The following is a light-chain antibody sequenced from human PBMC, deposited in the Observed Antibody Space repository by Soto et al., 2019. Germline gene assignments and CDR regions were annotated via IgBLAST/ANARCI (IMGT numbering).Light chain of an antibody. V-gene: IGKV4-1*01. CDR1: QSILYSSNNENY. Sequence: DIVMTPSPDSLAVSLGERATIHCKSRQSILYSSNNENYLGWYQQKPGQPPKLXIYWASTRESGVPDRFSGSGSGTEFTLTINSLQSEDFAVYYCQRYNNWPLTFGGGTKVDIK. CDR2: WAS. CDR3: QRYNNWPLT. J-gene: IGKJ4*01.